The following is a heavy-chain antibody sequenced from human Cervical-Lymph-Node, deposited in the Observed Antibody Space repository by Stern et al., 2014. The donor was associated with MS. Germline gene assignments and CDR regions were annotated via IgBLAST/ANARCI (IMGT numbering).Heavy chain of an antibody. CDR1: GGSVSGYY. CDR3: ARELHYYDNSGYFQTVGRYFDL. Sequence: QLQLQESGPGLVKPSETLSLTCSVSGGSVSGYYWSWIRQPPGKGLEWIGYIYYSGSTKSNPSLKSRVTISIDTLKEQFSLKLNSVTAADTAVYYCARELHYYDNSGYFQTVGRYFDLWGRGTLVTVSS. D-gene: IGHD3-22*01. J-gene: IGHJ2*01. CDR2: IYYSGST. V-gene: IGHV4-59*02.